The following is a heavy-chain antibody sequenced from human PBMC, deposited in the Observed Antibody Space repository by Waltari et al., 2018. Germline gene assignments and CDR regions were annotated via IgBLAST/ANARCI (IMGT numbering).Heavy chain of an antibody. Sequence: EVQLVESGGGLVNPGGSLRLSCAASGFTFSDYSMTWVRQAPGKGLECVSSISSADYSLDADSMKGRFIISRDNAKNSLYLQMNGLRGEDTAVYYCARVIVYSDSPVCDFWGQGTLVIVSS. CDR2: ISSADYS. V-gene: IGHV3-21*01. CDR3: ARVIVYSDSPVCDF. J-gene: IGHJ4*01. D-gene: IGHD2-21*01. CDR1: GFTFSDYS.